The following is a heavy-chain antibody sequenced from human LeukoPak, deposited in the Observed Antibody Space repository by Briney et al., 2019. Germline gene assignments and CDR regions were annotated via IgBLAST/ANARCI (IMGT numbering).Heavy chain of an antibody. V-gene: IGHV4-34*01. D-gene: IGHD4-17*01. J-gene: IGHJ4*02. CDR2: INHSGST. CDR3: ARETGANIYGDWGPVFYDY. Sequence: PSETLSLTCAVYGGSFSGYYWSWIRQPPGKGLEWIGEINHSGSTNYNPSLKSRVTISVDTSKNQFSLKLSSVTAADTAVYYCARETGANIYGDWGPVFYDYWGQGTLVTVSS. CDR1: GGSFSGYY.